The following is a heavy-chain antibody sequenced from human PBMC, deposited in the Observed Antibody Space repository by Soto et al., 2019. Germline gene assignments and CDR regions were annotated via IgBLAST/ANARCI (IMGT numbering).Heavy chain of an antibody. CDR2: INHSGST. D-gene: IGHD3-10*01. Sequence: QVQLQQWGAGLLKPSETLSLTCAVYGGSFSGYYWSWIRQPPGKGLEWIGEINHSGSTNYNPSLKSRVTISVDTSKNQFCLKLSSVTAADTAVYYCARKRNYYGSGSYWYDYWGQGTLVTVSS. CDR3: ARKRNYYGSGSYWYDY. CDR1: GGSFSGYY. J-gene: IGHJ4*02. V-gene: IGHV4-34*01.